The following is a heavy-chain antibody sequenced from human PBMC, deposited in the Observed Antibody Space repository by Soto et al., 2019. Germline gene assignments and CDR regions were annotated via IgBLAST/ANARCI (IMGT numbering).Heavy chain of an antibody. V-gene: IGHV3-30-3*01. CDR2: ISYDGSNK. Sequence: GGSLRLSCAASGFTFSSYAMHWVRQAPGKGLEWVAVISYDGSNKYYADSVKGRFTISRDNSKNTLYLQMNSLRAEETAVYYCARDREVRDEGAYCGMDVWGQGTTVTVSS. J-gene: IGHJ6*02. CDR3: ARDREVRDEGAYCGMDV. D-gene: IGHD4-4*01. CDR1: GFTFSSYA.